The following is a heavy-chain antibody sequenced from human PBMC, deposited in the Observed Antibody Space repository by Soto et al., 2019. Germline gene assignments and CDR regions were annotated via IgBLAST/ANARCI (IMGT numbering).Heavy chain of an antibody. CDR1: GFTFSSYS. D-gene: IGHD3-16*02. CDR2: ISSSSSTI. CDR3: ASMGELSWDAFDI. V-gene: IGHV3-48*01. J-gene: IGHJ3*02. Sequence: GGSLRLSCAASGFTFSSYSMNWVRQAPGKGLEWVSYISSSSSTIYYADSVKGRFTISRDNAKNSLYLQMNSLRAEDTAVYYCASMGELSWDAFDIWGQGTMVTVSS.